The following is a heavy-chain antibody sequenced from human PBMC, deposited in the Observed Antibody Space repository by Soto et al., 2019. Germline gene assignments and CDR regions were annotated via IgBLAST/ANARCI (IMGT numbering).Heavy chain of an antibody. CDR2: INPSGGST. CDR1: GYTFTSYY. J-gene: IGHJ3*02. Sequence: ASVKVSCKASGYTFTSYYMHWVRQAPGQGLEWMGIINPSGGSTSYAQKFQGRVTMTRDTSTSTVYMELSSLRSEDTAVYYCASDYYDSSGYYYLGAFDIWGQGTMVTVSS. V-gene: IGHV1-46*01. D-gene: IGHD3-22*01. CDR3: ASDYYDSSGYYYLGAFDI.